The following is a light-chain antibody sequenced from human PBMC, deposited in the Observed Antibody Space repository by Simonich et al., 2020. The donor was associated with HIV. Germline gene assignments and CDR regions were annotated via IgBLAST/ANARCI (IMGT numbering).Light chain of an antibody. J-gene: IGKJ5*01. V-gene: IGKV4-1*01. Sequence: DIVMTQSPESLAVSLVERATINCKSSQSVLYSSNNKNYLAWYQQKPGQPPKLLIYWASTRESGVPDRFSGSGSGTDFTLTISSLQAEDVAVYYCQQYYSTPITFGQGTRLEIK. CDR1: QSVLYSSNNKNY. CDR3: QQYYSTPIT. CDR2: WAS.